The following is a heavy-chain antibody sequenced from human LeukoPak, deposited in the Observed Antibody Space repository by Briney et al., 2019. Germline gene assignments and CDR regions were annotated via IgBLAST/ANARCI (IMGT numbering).Heavy chain of an antibody. Sequence: EWSLRVSCAGSGFTFISYAMSWGRQGPCKGLPGFSAISGSGGSTYYADSVKGRFTISRDNSKNTLYLQMNSLRAEDTTVYYCAKDIEQWLVGAFDIWGQGTMVTVSS. CDR2: ISGSGGST. J-gene: IGHJ3*02. CDR3: AKDIEQWLVGAFDI. CDR1: GFTFISYA. V-gene: IGHV3-23*01. D-gene: IGHD6-19*01.